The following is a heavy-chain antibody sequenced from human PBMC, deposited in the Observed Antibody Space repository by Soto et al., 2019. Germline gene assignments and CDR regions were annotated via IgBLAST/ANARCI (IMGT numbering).Heavy chain of an antibody. CDR1: GGSISSGDYY. V-gene: IGHV4-30-4*01. CDR2: IYYSGST. Sequence: SLTCTVSGGSISSGDYYWSWIRQPPGKGLEWIGYIYYSGSTYYNPSLKSRVTISVDTSKNQFSLKLSSVTAADTAVYYCARDSAAGLNWFDPWGQGTLVTVSS. D-gene: IGHD6-13*01. J-gene: IGHJ5*02. CDR3: ARDSAAGLNWFDP.